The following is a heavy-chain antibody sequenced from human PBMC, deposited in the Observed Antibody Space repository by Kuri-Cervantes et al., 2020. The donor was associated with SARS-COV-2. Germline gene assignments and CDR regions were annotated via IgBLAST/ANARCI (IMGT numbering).Heavy chain of an antibody. Sequence: SVKVSCKASGGTFSSYAISWVRQAPGQRLEWMGGIIPIFGTANYAQKFQGRVTNTTDESTSTAYMELSSLRSEDTAVYYCAINPYCGGDCYRWDDYWGQGTLVTVSS. CDR3: AINPYCGGDCYRWDDY. CDR1: GGTFSSYA. D-gene: IGHD2-21*01. V-gene: IGHV1-69*05. J-gene: IGHJ4*02. CDR2: IIPIFGTA.